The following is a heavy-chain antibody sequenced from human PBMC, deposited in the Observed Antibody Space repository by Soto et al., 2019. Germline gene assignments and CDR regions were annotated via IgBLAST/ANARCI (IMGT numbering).Heavy chain of an antibody. V-gene: IGHV4-59*01. CDR2: IYYSGST. D-gene: IGHD3-10*01. Sequence: SETLSLTCTVSGGCISRYYWSWIQQPPGKGLEWIGYIYYSGSTNYNPSLKSRVTISVDTSKNQFSLKLSSVTAADTAVYYCAREHPYGSGSYSPYFDYWGQGTLVTVSS. J-gene: IGHJ4*02. CDR3: AREHPYGSGSYSPYFDY. CDR1: GGCISRYY.